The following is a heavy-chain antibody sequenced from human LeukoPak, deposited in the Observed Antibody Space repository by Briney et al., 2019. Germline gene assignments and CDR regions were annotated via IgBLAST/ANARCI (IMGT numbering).Heavy chain of an antibody. J-gene: IGHJ4*02. CDR2: IKNDGSER. CDR1: GFTFSSYA. D-gene: IGHD3-3*01. V-gene: IGHV3-7*01. Sequence: GGSLRLSCAASGFTFSSYAMSWVRQAPGKGLEWVASIKNDGSERYYVDSVRGRYTISRDNTKNSLFLQMSSLRAEDTAVYYCATDRGWRTSGYYLYYFEYWGQGTLVTFSS. CDR3: ATDRGWRTSGYYLYYFEY.